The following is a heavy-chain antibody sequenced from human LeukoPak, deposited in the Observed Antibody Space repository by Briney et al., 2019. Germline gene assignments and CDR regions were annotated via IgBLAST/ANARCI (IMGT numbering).Heavy chain of an antibody. CDR3: PGAPITIFGVVINRFDY. D-gene: IGHD3-3*01. Sequence: ASVKVSCKASGGTVSSYAISFVRQAPGQGLEWMGGIIPIFGTANYAQKFQGRVTITADESTSTAYMELSSLRTEASAVYYCPGAPITIFGVVINRFDYWGQVTLVTVSS. CDR1: GGTVSSYA. CDR2: IIPIFGTA. V-gene: IGHV1-69*13. J-gene: IGHJ4*02.